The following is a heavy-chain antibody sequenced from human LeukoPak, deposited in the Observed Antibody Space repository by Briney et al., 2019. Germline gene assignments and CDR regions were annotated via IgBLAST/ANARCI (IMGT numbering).Heavy chain of an antibody. CDR1: GFNINANY. Sequence: GGSLRLSCVTSGFNINANYMNWVRQAPGKGLEWVSVIYTRGNTDYAESVRGRFTISRDNSKQTLYLQMNNLRVEDTAVYYCARDSSNWGFFDYWGQGAQVTVSS. CDR2: IYTRGNT. V-gene: IGHV3-66*01. CDR3: ARDSSNWGFFDY. J-gene: IGHJ4*02. D-gene: IGHD7-27*01.